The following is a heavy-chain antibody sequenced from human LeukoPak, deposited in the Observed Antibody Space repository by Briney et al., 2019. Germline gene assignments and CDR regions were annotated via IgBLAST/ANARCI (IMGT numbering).Heavy chain of an antibody. Sequence: GASVKVSCKASGGTFSSYAISWVRQAPGQGLEWMGGIIPIFGTANYAQKFQGGVTITADESTSTAYMELSSLRSEDTAVYYCAREENYDYVWGSYPRDAFDIWGQGTMVTVSS. V-gene: IGHV1-69*13. D-gene: IGHD3-16*01. CDR1: GGTFSSYA. J-gene: IGHJ3*02. CDR3: AREENYDYVWGSYPRDAFDI. CDR2: IIPIFGTA.